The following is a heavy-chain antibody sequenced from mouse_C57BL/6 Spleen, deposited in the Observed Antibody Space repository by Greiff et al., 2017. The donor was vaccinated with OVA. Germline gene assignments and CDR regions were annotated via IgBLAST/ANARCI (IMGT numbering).Heavy chain of an antibody. D-gene: IGHD2-3*01. V-gene: IGHV7-3*01. CDR2: IRNKANGYTT. CDR3: ARSYDGRYFDY. CDR1: GFTFTDYY. J-gene: IGHJ2*01. Sequence: EVNVVESGGGLVQPGGSLSLSCAASGFTFTDYYMSWVRQPPGKALEWLGFIRNKANGYTTEYSASVKGRFTISRDNSQSILYLQMNALRAEDSATYYCARSYDGRYFDYWGQGTTLTVSS.